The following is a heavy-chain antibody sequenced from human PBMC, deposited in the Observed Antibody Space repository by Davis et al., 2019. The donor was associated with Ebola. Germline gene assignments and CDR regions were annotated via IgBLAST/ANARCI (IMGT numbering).Heavy chain of an antibody. CDR2: ISSSSSYI. Sequence: GESLKISCAASGFTFSDYYMSWIRQAPGKGLEWVSSISSSSSYIYYADSVKGRFTISRDNAKNPLYLQMNSLRAEDTAVYYCASSNIAARPGYYYGMDVWGQGTTVTVSS. CDR3: ASSNIAARPGYYYGMDV. CDR1: GFTFSDYY. V-gene: IGHV3-11*06. D-gene: IGHD6-6*01. J-gene: IGHJ6*02.